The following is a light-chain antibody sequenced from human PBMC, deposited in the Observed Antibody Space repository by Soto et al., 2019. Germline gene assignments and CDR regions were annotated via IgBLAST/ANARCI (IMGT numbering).Light chain of an antibody. CDR3: QQGYSTHWT. J-gene: IGKJ1*01. V-gene: IGKV1-39*01. CDR2: AAS. CDR1: QSISSY. Sequence: DIQMTQSPSSLSASVGDRVTITCRASQSISSYLHWYQQKPGKAPKLLIYAASNLQSGVPSRFSASGSGTDFTLTLNSLQHEDFETYYCQQGYSTHWTLGQGTKVDIK.